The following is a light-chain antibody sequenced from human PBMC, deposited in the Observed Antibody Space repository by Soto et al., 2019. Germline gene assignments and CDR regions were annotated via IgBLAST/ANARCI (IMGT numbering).Light chain of an antibody. CDR1: QSIRRY. CDR2: ATD. CDR3: QHYNSYSEA. J-gene: IGKJ1*01. Sequence: DIQMTQSPSSLSASVGDRVTITCRASQSIRRYLNWYQHKPGKAPKLLIYATDTLQSGVPSRFSGSGSGTEFTLTISSLQPDDFATYYCQHYNSYSEAFGQGTKVDIK. V-gene: IGKV1-39*01.